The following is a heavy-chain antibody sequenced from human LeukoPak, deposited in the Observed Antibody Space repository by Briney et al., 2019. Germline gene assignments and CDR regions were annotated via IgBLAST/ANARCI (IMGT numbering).Heavy chain of an antibody. CDR1: GFTFSGHN. CDR2: IRSKAYGGTT. D-gene: IGHD3-9*01. Sequence: GGSLRLSCAASGFTFSGHNMNWVRQAPGKGLEWVGFIRSKAYGGTTEYAASVKGRFTISRDDSKSIAYLQMNSLKTEDTAVYYCTRDTLRYFDWLDYWGQGTLVTVSS. J-gene: IGHJ4*02. CDR3: TRDTLRYFDWLDY. V-gene: IGHV3-49*04.